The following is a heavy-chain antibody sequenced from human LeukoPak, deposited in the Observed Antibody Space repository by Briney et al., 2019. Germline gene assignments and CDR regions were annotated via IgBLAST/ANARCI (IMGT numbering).Heavy chain of an antibody. CDR3: AKAPYYYDSSGYYDY. D-gene: IGHD3-22*01. J-gene: IGHJ4*02. CDR2: ISGSGGST. CDR1: GFTSSSYA. Sequence: GGSLRLSCAASGFTSSSYAMSWVRQAPGKGLEWVSAISGSGGSTYYADSVKGRFIISRDNSKNTLYLQMNSLRAEDTAVYYCAKAPYYYDSSGYYDYWGQGTLVTVSS. V-gene: IGHV3-23*01.